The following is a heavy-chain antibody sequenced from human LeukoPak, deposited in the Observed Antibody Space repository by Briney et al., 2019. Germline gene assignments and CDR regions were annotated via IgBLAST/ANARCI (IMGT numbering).Heavy chain of an antibody. CDR1: GYSFTSYW. CDR3: ARYPRPHYYDSSGYPF. D-gene: IGHD3-22*01. V-gene: IGHV5-51*01. CDR2: IYPGESDT. Sequence: GESLKISCKGSGYSFTSYWIGWVRPMPGKGLEWMGIIYPGESDTKYSPSFQGQVTISADRSISTAYLQWSSLKASDTAMYYCARYPRPHYYDSSGYPFWGQGTLVTVSS. J-gene: IGHJ1*01.